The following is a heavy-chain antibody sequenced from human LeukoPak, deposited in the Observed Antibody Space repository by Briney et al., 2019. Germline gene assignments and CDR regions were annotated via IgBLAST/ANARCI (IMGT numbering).Heavy chain of an antibody. CDR1: GYNFTNYW. Sequence: GESLKISCKGSGYNFTNYWIGWVRQMPGKGLEWMGIIYPGDSDTRYSPSFQGQVTISADKSISTAYLQWSSLKASDTAIYYCARHRPYSSGWRHFDYWGQGTLVTVSS. D-gene: IGHD6-19*01. CDR3: ARHRPYSSGWRHFDY. CDR2: IYPGDSDT. J-gene: IGHJ4*02. V-gene: IGHV5-51*01.